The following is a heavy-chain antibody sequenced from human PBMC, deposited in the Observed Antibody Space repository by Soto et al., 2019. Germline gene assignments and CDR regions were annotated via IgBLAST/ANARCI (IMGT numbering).Heavy chain of an antibody. CDR1: GFTFSRCD. Sequence: GGSLRLSCATSGFTFSRCDMNWVRQAPGKGLEWVSFISSSASYMYYADSVKGRFTISRDNSKKSLYLQMNSLRADDTAVYYCARAYYYDTSGFWGFDYWGQGTLVTVPQ. CDR3: ARAYYYDTSGFWGFDY. CDR2: ISSSASYM. V-gene: IGHV3-21*01. J-gene: IGHJ4*02. D-gene: IGHD3-22*01.